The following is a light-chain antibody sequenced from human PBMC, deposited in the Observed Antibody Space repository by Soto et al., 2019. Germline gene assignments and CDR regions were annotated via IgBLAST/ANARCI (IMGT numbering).Light chain of an antibody. V-gene: IGKV1-5*03. CDR3: HQYNCYPT. CDR2: KAS. CDR1: QSISSW. Sequence: DIQMTQSPSTLSASVGDRVTITCRASQSISSWLAWYQQKPGKAPKLLIYKASSLESGVPSRFSGSGSGTEFTLTISSLQPDDFESYYGHQYNCYPTFGQGTKVEIK. J-gene: IGKJ1*01.